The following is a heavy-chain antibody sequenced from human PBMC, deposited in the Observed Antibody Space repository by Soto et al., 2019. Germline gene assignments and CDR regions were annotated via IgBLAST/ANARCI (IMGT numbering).Heavy chain of an antibody. V-gene: IGHV4-34*01. CDR2: INHSGST. CDR1: GGSFSGYY. J-gene: IGHJ6*03. D-gene: IGHD1-26*01. CDR3: ARRVGYYYYYMDV. Sequence: QVQLQQWGAGLLKPSETLSLTCAVYGGSFSGYYWSWIRQPPGKGLEWIGEINHSGSTNYNPSLKSRVTISVDTSKNQFSLKLSSVTAAGTAVYYCARRVGYYYYYMDVWGKGTTVTVSS.